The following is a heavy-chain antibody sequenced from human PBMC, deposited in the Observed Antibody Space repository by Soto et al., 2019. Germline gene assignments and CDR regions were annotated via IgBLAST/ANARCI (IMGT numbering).Heavy chain of an antibody. CDR1: GFTFSNYP. V-gene: IGHV3-48*01. Sequence: EVQLVESGGTLVQPGGSLRLSCAASGFTFSNYPMNWVRQAPGKGLEWVSFISISSSAIHYADSVRGRFTISRDEAKNSLYVLMNNLRVEETAVYYCARDRGVYSWHSFDYWGQGTLVTVSS. CDR2: ISISSSAI. J-gene: IGHJ4*02. D-gene: IGHD5-18*01. CDR3: ARDRGVYSWHSFDY.